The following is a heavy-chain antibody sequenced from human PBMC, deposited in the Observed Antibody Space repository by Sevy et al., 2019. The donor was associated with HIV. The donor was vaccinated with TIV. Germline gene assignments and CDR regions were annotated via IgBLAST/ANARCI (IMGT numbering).Heavy chain of an antibody. CDR2: IHYTGTT. D-gene: IGHD5-12*01. CDR3: ARAPPVRSGDDSLNWFDP. V-gene: IGHV4-59*01. J-gene: IGHJ5*02. Sequence: SETLSLTCIVSGGSISAYHWSWIRQPPGKGLEYIGYIHYTGTTNYNPSLKSRVTISVDTSKNQFSLKLSSVTAADTALYYCARAPPVRSGDDSLNWFDPWGQGTLVTVSS. CDR1: GGSISAYH.